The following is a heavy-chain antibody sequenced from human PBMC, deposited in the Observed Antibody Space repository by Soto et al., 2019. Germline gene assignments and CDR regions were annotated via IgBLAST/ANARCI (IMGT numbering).Heavy chain of an antibody. V-gene: IGHV3-53*01. J-gene: IGHJ4*02. Sequence: EVQLVESGGGLIQPGGSLRLSCAASGFTVSSNYMSWVRQAPGKGLEWVSLIYSGGTYYAESVKGRFTISRDNSKNMLYLLMNSLRAEETAVYYCARGGGSYYAFDYWGQGTLVTVSS. CDR2: IYSGGT. CDR1: GFTVSSNY. D-gene: IGHD1-26*01. CDR3: ARGGGSYYAFDY.